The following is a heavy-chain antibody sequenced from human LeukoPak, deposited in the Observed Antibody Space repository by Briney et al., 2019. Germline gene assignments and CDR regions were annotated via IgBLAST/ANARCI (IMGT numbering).Heavy chain of an antibody. Sequence: SETLSLTCTVSGGSISSYYWSWIRQPPGKGLEWIGYIYYSGSTNYNPSLKSRLTISVDTSKNQFSLKLSSVTAADTAVYYCARSTTTFDDWGQGTLVTVSS. V-gene: IGHV4-59*01. J-gene: IGHJ4*02. CDR2: IYYSGST. CDR1: GGSISSYY. D-gene: IGHD4-11*01. CDR3: ARSTTTFDD.